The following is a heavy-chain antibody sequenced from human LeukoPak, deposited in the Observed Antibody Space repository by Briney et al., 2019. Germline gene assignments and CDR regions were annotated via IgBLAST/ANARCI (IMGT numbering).Heavy chain of an antibody. CDR3: AREYYYDASTYYPLDH. CDR1: GYTFTSYG. CDR2: ISAYDGNT. J-gene: IGHJ4*02. V-gene: IGHV1-18*01. Sequence: ASVKVSCKASGYTFTSYGISWVRQAPGQGLEWLGWISAYDGNTNYAQKFQDRVTLTTDTSTSTAYMELRSPRSDDTAVYYCAREYYYDASTYYPLDHWGQGTLVTVSS. D-gene: IGHD3-22*01.